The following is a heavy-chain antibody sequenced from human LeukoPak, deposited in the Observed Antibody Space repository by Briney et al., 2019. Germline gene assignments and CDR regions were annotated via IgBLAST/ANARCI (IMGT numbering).Heavy chain of an antibody. D-gene: IGHD2-2*01. V-gene: IGHV3-48*02. CDR3: ARDSHYAFDY. Sequence: GGSLRLSCAASGFTFSSHSMNWVRQAPGKGLEWISYISSTGNTKHYVDSVMGRFTISRDNAKNSVYLQMNSLRDEDTAVYYCARDSHYAFDYWGQGTLVTVSS. J-gene: IGHJ4*02. CDR2: ISSTGNTK. CDR1: GFTFSSHS.